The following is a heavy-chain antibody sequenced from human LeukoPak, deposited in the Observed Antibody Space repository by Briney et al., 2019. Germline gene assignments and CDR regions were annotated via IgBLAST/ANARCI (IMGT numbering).Heavy chain of an antibody. D-gene: IGHD3-3*01. J-gene: IGHJ3*02. CDR1: GGSISSSSDY. CDR3: ARGHRITIFGVVIAHDAFDI. CDR2: INHSGST. V-gene: IGHV4-39*07. Sequence: PSETLSLTCTVSGGSISSSSDYWGWIRQAPGKGLEWIGEINHSGSTNYNPSLKSRVTISVDTSKNQFSLKLSSVTAADTAVYYCARGHRITIFGVVIAHDAFDIWGQGTMVTVSS.